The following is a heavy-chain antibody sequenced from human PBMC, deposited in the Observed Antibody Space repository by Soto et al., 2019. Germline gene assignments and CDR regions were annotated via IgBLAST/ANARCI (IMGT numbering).Heavy chain of an antibody. CDR3: ARDAYGSGSYYNQVSFDY. J-gene: IGHJ4*02. D-gene: IGHD3-10*01. CDR2: IIPRSAKS. Sequence: SVKVSCKASGDMFDTYTITWMRQAPGRGLEWVGGIIPRSAKSNYAQKFEGRVTITAGESTSTAYMELSSLRSDDTAVYYCARDAYGSGSYYNQVSFDYWGQGTLVTVSS. CDR1: GDMFDTYT. V-gene: IGHV1-69*13.